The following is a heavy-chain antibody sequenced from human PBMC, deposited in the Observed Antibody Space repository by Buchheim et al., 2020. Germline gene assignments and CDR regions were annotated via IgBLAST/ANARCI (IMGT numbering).Heavy chain of an antibody. J-gene: IGHJ4*02. V-gene: IGHV1-2*02. CDR3: TRTSSFDY. Sequence: QVQLVQSGAEVKKPGASVKVSCKASGFTLTGYYMHWVRQAPGQGLEWMGWINPDSGGPNYAQKLQGRVTMTRDKSINTAYMELSSLTSDDSAVYYCTRTSSFDYWGQGTL. CDR2: INPDSGGP. CDR1: GFTLTGYY.